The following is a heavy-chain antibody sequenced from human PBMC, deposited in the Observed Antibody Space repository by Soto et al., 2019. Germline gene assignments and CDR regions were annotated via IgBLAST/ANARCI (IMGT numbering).Heavy chain of an antibody. CDR3: ARYDSYSSGWIDY. D-gene: IGHD6-19*01. CDR1: GFTFSSYG. Sequence: QVQLVESGGGVVQPGRSLRLSCAASGFTFSSYGMHWVRQAPGKGLEWVAVIWYDGSNKYYADSVKGRFTISRDNSKNRLYLQMNSLRAEDTAVYYCARYDSYSSGWIDYWGQGTLVTVSS. J-gene: IGHJ4*02. V-gene: IGHV3-33*01. CDR2: IWYDGSNK.